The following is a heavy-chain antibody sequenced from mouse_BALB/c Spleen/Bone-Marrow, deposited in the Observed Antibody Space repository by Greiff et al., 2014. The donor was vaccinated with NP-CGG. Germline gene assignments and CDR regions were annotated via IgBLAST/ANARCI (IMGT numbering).Heavy chain of an antibody. D-gene: IGHD1-1*01. Sequence: VQLQQSGAELMKPGASVKISCKATGYTFSNYWIDWVKQRPGHGLEWIGEILPGSGTANYNEKFKGKATLTEDTSSNTAYMQLSSLTSEDSALYYCARASVVPYYFDSWGQGTTLTVSS. CDR3: ARASVVPYYFDS. V-gene: IGHV1-9*01. CDR1: GYTFSNYW. CDR2: ILPGSGTA. J-gene: IGHJ2*01.